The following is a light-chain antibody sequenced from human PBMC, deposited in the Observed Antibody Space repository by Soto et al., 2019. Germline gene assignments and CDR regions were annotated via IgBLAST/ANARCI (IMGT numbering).Light chain of an antibody. J-gene: IGKJ1*01. V-gene: IGKV1-5*01. CDR2: NAA. CDR3: QQYNGDSRG. Sequence: DILMTQSPSTLSASVGDRVTITCRASQNINIWLAWYQQKPGKAPKLLIYNAAYLESGVPSRFSGSGSGTEFTLTISSLQPDDFAIYYCQQYNGDSRGFGQGTKVELK. CDR1: QNINIW.